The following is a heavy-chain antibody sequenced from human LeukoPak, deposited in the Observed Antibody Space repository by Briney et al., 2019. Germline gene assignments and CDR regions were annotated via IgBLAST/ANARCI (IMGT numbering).Heavy chain of an antibody. CDR2: INHSGST. Sequence: SETLSLTCAVYGGSFIGFHWNWIRQPPGKGLEWIGEINHSGSTNYNPSLKSRVTISVDTSKNQFSLKLSSVTAADTAVYYCARRDDYWGQGTLVTVSS. V-gene: IGHV4-34*01. CDR3: ARRDDY. CDR1: GGSFIGFH. J-gene: IGHJ4*02.